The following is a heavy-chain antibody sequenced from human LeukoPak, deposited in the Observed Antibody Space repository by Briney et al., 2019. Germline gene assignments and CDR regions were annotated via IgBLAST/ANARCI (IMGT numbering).Heavy chain of an antibody. CDR3: ARGPPYGV. V-gene: IGHV3-21*01. D-gene: IGHD4-17*01. J-gene: IGHJ4*02. Sequence: GGSLRLSCAASGFTFSSYNMNWVRRAPEKGLEWVSSISSTSSYRYYGDSVKGRFTISRDNAKNSLYLQMNSLRAEDTAVYYCARGPPYGVWGQGTLVTVSS. CDR2: ISSTSSYR. CDR1: GFTFSSYN.